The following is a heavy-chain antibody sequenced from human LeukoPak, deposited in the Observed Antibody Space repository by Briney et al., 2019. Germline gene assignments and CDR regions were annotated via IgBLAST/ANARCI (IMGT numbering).Heavy chain of an antibody. CDR2: ISYDGSNK. Sequence: GRSLRLSCAASGFTFSSYGMHWVRQAPGKGLEWVAVISYDGSNKYYADSVKGRFTISRDNSKNTLYLQMNSLRAEDTAVYYCAKEMGGYYYGSGSARSHYYYYGIDVWGQGTTVTVSS. J-gene: IGHJ6*02. CDR3: AKEMGGYYYGSGSARSHYYYYGIDV. V-gene: IGHV3-30*18. CDR1: GFTFSSYG. D-gene: IGHD3-10*01.